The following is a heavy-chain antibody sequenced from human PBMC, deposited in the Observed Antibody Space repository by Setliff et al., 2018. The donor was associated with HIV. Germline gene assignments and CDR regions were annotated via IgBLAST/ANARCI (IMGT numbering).Heavy chain of an antibody. CDR1: SDSIRFYY. J-gene: IGHJ4*02. V-gene: IGHV4-59*01. Sequence: PSETLSLTCTVSSDSIRFYYWTWIRQPPGKGLEWIGNVYYTGSTNYNPSLKSRITISIDTSKSQFSLKLTPVAAADTAVYYCARDSGGYNYGFAVGSFDYWGQGALVTVSS. CDR3: ARDSGGYNYGFAVGSFDY. D-gene: IGHD5-18*01. CDR2: VYYTGST.